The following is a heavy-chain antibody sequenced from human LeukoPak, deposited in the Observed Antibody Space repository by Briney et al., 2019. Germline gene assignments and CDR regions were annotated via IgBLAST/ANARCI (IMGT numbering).Heavy chain of an antibody. D-gene: IGHD3-9*01. J-gene: IGHJ4*02. CDR2: IGTAGDT. Sequence: QPGGSLRLSCTASGFTFSDYYISWIRQAPGKGLEWVSAIGTAGDTYYPGSVKGRFTISRENAKNSLYLQMNSLRAGDTAVYYCARALMTGYSHWGQGTLETVSS. V-gene: IGHV3-13*01. CDR1: GFTFSDYY. CDR3: ARALMTGYSH.